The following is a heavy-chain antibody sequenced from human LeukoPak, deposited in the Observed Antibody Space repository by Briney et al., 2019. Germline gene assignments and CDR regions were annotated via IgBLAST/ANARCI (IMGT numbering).Heavy chain of an antibody. Sequence: SETLSLTCTVSGGSITNYYWSWIRQPPGKGLEWIGYIYYSGSTNYNPSLKSRVTISVDTSKNQFSLKLSSVTAADTAVYYCARQLRFLEWLLIDYWGQGTLVTVSS. D-gene: IGHD3-3*01. V-gene: IGHV4-59*01. CDR1: GGSITNYY. CDR2: IYYSGST. CDR3: ARQLRFLEWLLIDY. J-gene: IGHJ4*02.